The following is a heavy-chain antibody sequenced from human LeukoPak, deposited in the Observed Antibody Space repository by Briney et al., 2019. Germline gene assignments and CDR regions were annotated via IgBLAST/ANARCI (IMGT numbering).Heavy chain of an antibody. D-gene: IGHD5-24*01. CDR3: ARDYRNTMVMGSINFLDK. Sequence: KPSETLSLTCTVSGGSISSGSYYWSWIRQPAGKGLEWIGRTYTSGSTNYNPSLKSRVTISVDTSKNHFSLKLSSVTAADTAVYYCARDYRNTMVMGSINFLDKWGQGTLVTVSS. J-gene: IGHJ4*02. CDR1: GGSISSGSYY. V-gene: IGHV4-61*02. CDR2: TYTSGST.